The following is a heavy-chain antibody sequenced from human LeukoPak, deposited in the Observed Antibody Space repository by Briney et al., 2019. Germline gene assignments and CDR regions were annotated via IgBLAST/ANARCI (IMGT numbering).Heavy chain of an antibody. V-gene: IGHV1-8*02. CDR1: GYTFTDYD. J-gene: IGHJ6*03. Sequence: ASVRVSCKSSGYTFTDYDINWVRQAAGQGLEWVGWMNPDSDTGYAQKFQGRVTMTRDASTNTAYMELTSLRSQDTAVYYCARDLRYCSSTSCYGMVAYYYYMDVWGKGTTVTVSS. CDR3: ARDLRYCSSTSCYGMVAYYYYMDV. D-gene: IGHD2-2*01. CDR2: MNPDSDT.